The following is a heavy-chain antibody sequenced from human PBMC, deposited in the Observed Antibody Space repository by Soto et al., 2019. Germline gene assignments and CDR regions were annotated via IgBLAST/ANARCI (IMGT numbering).Heavy chain of an antibody. Sequence: QVQLVQSGAEVKKPGSSVKVSCKASGGTFSSYAISWVRQAPGQGLEWMGGITPIFGTANYAQKFQGRVTITADESTSTAYMELGSLRSEDTAVYYCARGGYSSGWDVRGPFDIWGQGTMVTVSS. CDR3: ARGGYSSGWDVRGPFDI. CDR1: GGTFSSYA. V-gene: IGHV1-69*01. D-gene: IGHD6-19*01. CDR2: ITPIFGTA. J-gene: IGHJ3*02.